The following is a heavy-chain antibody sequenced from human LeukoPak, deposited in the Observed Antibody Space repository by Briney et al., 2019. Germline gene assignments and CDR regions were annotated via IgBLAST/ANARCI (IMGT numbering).Heavy chain of an antibody. Sequence: RGSLRLSCAASGFTFSSYSMNWVRQAPGKGLEWVSSISSSSSYIYYADSVKGRFTISRDNAKNSLYLQMNSLRAEDTAVYYCARDLNGDYVHYWGQGTLVTVSS. J-gene: IGHJ4*02. CDR3: ARDLNGDYVHY. CDR2: ISSSSSYI. V-gene: IGHV3-21*01. CDR1: GFTFSSYS. D-gene: IGHD4-17*01.